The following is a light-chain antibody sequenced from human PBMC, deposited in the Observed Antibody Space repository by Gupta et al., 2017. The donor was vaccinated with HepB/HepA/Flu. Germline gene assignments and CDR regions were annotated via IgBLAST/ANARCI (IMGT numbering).Light chain of an antibody. V-gene: IGLV3-1*01. Sequence: EFTQPPSVSVSPGQTAKLTCSGINLGDKYASWYQVRPGQSPVLVMYQDKKRPSGIPERFSGSNSGNTATMTISGTQAIDEDDDYCQNWVFSNVLFGGGTKLTVL. CDR1: NLGDKY. CDR2: QDK. J-gene: IGLJ3*02. CDR3: QNWVFSNVL.